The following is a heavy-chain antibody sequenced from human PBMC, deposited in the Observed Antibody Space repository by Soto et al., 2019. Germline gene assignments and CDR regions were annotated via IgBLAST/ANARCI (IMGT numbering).Heavy chain of an antibody. CDR2: IWYDGSNK. Sequence: GGSLRLSCAASGFTFSSYGMHWVRQAPGKGLEWVAVIWYDGSNKYYADSVKGRFTISRDNSKNTLYLQMNSLRAEDTAVYYCARDISDYGDYVAYWGQGTLVTVSS. J-gene: IGHJ4*02. CDR3: ARDISDYGDYVAY. CDR1: GFTFSSYG. V-gene: IGHV3-33*01. D-gene: IGHD4-17*01.